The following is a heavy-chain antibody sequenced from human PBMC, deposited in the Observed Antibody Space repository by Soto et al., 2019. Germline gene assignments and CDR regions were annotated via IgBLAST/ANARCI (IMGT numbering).Heavy chain of an antibody. CDR1: GGSISSGGYY. CDR2: IYYSGST. Sequence: SETLSLTCTVSGGSISSGGYYWSWIRQHPGKGLEGIGYIYYSGSTYYNPSLKSRVTISVDTSKNQFSLKLSSVTAADTAVYYCARVQDYGSNPRDYYYYYGMDVWGQGTTVTVSS. CDR3: ARVQDYGSNPRDYYYYYGMDV. D-gene: IGHD4-17*01. J-gene: IGHJ6*02. V-gene: IGHV4-31*03.